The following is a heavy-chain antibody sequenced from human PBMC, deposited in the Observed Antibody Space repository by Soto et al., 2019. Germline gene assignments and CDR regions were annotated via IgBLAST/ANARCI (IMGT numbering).Heavy chain of an antibody. CDR3: ARDLLEGYGHARQPDY. D-gene: IGHD5-18*01. Sequence: EVHLVESGGGLVKPGGSLRLSCVASGFTFSAYSMSWVRQAPGQGLEWVSSITSSSTYIYYTRSVEGRFTLSKDDAKNSLHLRMNSLRAEDTAVYYCARDLLEGYGHARQPDYWGQGTLVTVSS. CDR1: GFTFSAYS. CDR2: ITSSSTYI. V-gene: IGHV3-21*06. J-gene: IGHJ4*02.